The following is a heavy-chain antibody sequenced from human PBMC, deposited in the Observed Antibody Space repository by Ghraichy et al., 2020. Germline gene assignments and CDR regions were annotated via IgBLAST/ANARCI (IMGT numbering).Heavy chain of an antibody. CDR1: GFTFSSYA. Sequence: LSLTCAASGFTFSSYAMHWVRQAPGKGLEWVAVISYDGSNKYYADSVKGRFTISRDNSKNTLYLQMNSLRAEDTAVYYCARETPVDYYDSSGYDYWGQGTLVTVSS. V-gene: IGHV3-30*04. CDR2: ISYDGSNK. D-gene: IGHD3-22*01. CDR3: ARETPVDYYDSSGYDY. J-gene: IGHJ4*02.